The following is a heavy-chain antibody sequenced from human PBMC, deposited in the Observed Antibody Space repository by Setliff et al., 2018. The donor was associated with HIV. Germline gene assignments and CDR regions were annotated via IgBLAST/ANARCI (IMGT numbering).Heavy chain of an antibody. Sequence: PSETLSLTCTVSGSFINSDYWGWIRQPPGKGLEWIGSIYHSATTYYNPSLWGRVTISIDTSKNQFSLKLSSVTAAGTAVYYCARVAPKGYQLLFSSVWGQGTTVTVSS. CDR1: GSFINSDY. V-gene: IGHV4-38-2*02. CDR2: IYHSATT. CDR3: ARVAPKGYQLLFSSV. J-gene: IGHJ6*02. D-gene: IGHD2-2*01.